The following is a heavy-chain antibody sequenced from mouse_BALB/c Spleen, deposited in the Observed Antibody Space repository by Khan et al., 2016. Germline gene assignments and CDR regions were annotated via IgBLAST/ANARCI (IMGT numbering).Heavy chain of an antibody. J-gene: IGHJ4*01. D-gene: IGHD2-4*01. CDR2: INPGSSTI. CDR1: GFDFSRYW. CDR3: ARLNDYDGMDD. Sequence: EVELVESGGGLVQPGGSLNLSCAASGFDFSRYWMSWARQAPGKGQEWIGEINPGSSTINYTPSLTDKFIISRDNAKNTLYLQMSKLRSEDTAAYSCARLNDYDGMDDWGEGASVTVSS. V-gene: IGHV4-2*02.